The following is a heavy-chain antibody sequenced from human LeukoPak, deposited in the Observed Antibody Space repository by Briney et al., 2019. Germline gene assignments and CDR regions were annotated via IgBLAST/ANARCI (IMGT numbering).Heavy chain of an antibody. CDR3: ASSYGSNKNPFEY. Sequence: EGSLRLSCAASGFTFSSYAMHWVRQAPGKGLEYVSAISSSGDSTYHANSVRGRFTISRDNSKNTLYLQMGSLRAEDTAVYYCASSYGSNKNPFEYWGQGTLVTVSS. V-gene: IGHV3-64*01. CDR1: GFTFSSYA. D-gene: IGHD4-23*01. J-gene: IGHJ4*02. CDR2: ISSSGDST.